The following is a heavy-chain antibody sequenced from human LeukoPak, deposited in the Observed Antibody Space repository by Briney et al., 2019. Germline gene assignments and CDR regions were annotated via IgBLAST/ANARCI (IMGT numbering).Heavy chain of an antibody. V-gene: IGHV3-23*01. CDR1: GFPFSSYA. Sequence: PGGPLRLFCAACGFPFSSYAMRGLHLPPGKGLEGVSAISGSGGNTYYEHSVKGRFTISRDNSKNTLFLQMNILGRYDPGVDYCAKSHGSIWNVYDYWGQGTLVTVSS. D-gene: IGHD6-13*01. CDR3: AKSHGSIWNVYDY. J-gene: IGHJ4*02. CDR2: ISGSGGNT.